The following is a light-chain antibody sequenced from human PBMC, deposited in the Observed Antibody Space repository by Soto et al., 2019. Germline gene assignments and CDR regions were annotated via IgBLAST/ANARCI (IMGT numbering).Light chain of an antibody. J-gene: IGKJ1*01. V-gene: IGKV1-5*01. CDR1: QRFLLSSANKNY. CDR3: QQYDSYSET. CDR2: DAS. Sequence: DIVMTQSPDSLAVSLGESATINCRPSQRFLLSSANKNYLAWYQQKPGKAPNLLIYDASSLESGVPSRFSGSGSGTEFTLTISSLQPDDFATYYCQQYDSYSETFGQGTKVDIK.